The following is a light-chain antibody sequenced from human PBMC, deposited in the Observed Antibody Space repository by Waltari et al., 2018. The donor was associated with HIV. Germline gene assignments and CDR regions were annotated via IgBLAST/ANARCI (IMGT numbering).Light chain of an antibody. V-gene: IGLV2-23*02. CDR3: CSYAGSSTLL. CDR2: GVS. Sequence: QSALTQPASVSGSPGQSITISCTGASSDVGGYKYVSWYQQHPGTAPPLMIYGVSVRPPVGSNRFSGAKSGNTASLTISEHQAEDEADYYCCSYAGSSTLLFGGGTKVTVL. J-gene: IGLJ3*02. CDR1: SSDVGGYKY.